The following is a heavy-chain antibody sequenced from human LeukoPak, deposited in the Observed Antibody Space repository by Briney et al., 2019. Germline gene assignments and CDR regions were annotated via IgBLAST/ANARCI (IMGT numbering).Heavy chain of an antibody. CDR3: TRLTAGSIAVAGPFDFDY. Sequence: PGGSLRLSWAAAGFTFSGSAMHWVRQASGKGLEWVGRIRSKANSYATAYAASVKGRFTISRDDSKNTASLQMNSLKTEDTAVYYCTRLTAGSIAVAGPFDFDYWGQGTLVTVSS. V-gene: IGHV3-73*01. J-gene: IGHJ4*02. D-gene: IGHD6-19*01. CDR2: IRSKANSYAT. CDR1: GFTFSGSA.